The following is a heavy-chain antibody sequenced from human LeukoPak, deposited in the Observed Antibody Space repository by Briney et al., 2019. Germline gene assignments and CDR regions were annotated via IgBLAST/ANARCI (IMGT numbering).Heavy chain of an antibody. V-gene: IGHV4-39*01. J-gene: IGHJ2*01. D-gene: IGHD3-10*01. CDR1: GDSISTDYYY. CDR2: FYHSGST. CDR3: ARHSRVSYYSGSGSGYFDL. Sequence: SETLSLTCSVSGDSISTDYYYWGWIRQPPGKGLEWIGSFYHSGSTYYNPSLKSRVTISVDTSKNHFSVSLTSVTAADTAVYYCARHSRVSYYSGSGSGYFDLWGRGTLVTVSS.